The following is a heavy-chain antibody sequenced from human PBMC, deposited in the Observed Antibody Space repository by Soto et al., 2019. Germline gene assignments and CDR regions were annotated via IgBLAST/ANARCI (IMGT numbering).Heavy chain of an antibody. J-gene: IGHJ4*02. CDR2: INAGNGNT. V-gene: IGHV1-3*01. CDR3: ARDLYCSSTSCSLFDY. D-gene: IGHD2-2*01. CDR1: GYTFTSYA. Sequence: QVQLVQSGAEVKKPGASVKVSCKASGYTFTSYAMHWVRQAPGQRLEWMGWINAGNGNTKYSQKFQGRVTITRDTSASTAYMELSSLRSEDTAVYYCARDLYCSSTSCSLFDYWGQGTLVTVPS.